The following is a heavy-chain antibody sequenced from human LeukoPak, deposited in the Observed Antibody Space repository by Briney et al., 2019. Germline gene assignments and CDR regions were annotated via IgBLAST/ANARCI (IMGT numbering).Heavy chain of an antibody. V-gene: IGHV3-53*01. CDR1: GFTVSSHY. J-gene: IGHJ4*02. D-gene: IGHD1-26*01. CDR3: ARVEPSGSYHLDY. Sequence: GGSLRLSCAASGFTVSSHYMSWVRQAPGMGLEWVSVIYSGGSTYYADSVKGRFTISRDNSKNTLYLQMNSLRAEDTAVYYCARVEPSGSYHLDYWGQGTLVTVSS. CDR2: IYSGGST.